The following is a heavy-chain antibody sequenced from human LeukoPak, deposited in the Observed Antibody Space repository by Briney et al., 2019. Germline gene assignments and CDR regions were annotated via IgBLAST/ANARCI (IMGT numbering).Heavy chain of an antibody. CDR2: ISYSSSNI. J-gene: IGHJ4*02. Sequence: TGGSLRLSCAASGFTFSSYGMSWARQAPGKGLEWVSYISYSSSNIYYADSVKGRFTISRDNAKNSLYLQMNSLRAEDTAVYYCARMAAAGYFDYWGQGTLVTVSS. D-gene: IGHD6-13*01. CDR3: ARMAAAGYFDY. V-gene: IGHV3-48*01. CDR1: GFTFSSYG.